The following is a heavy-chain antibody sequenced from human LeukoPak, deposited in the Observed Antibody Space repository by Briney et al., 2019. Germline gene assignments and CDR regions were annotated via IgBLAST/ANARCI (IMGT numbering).Heavy chain of an antibody. CDR2: IYHSGST. CDR1: GYSISSGYY. D-gene: IGHD1-14*01. Sequence: SETLSLTCTVSGYSISSGYYWGWIRQPPGKGLEWIGSIYHSGSTYYNPSLKSRVTISVDTSKNQFSLKLSSVTVADTAVYYCARYTAGSRNHFDYWGQGTLVTVSS. CDR3: ARYTAGSRNHFDY. V-gene: IGHV4-38-2*02. J-gene: IGHJ4*02.